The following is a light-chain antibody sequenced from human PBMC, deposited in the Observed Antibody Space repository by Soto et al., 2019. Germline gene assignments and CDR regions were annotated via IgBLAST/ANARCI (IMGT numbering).Light chain of an antibody. Sequence: DIQMTQSPSTLSASVGDRVTITCRASQSISSWLAWYQQKPGKAPKLLISKASRLDSGVPSRFSGSGSGTEFTLTISSLQPDDFTTYYCQQYNSYPWTFGQGTKVEIK. CDR1: QSISSW. CDR2: KAS. J-gene: IGKJ1*01. CDR3: QQYNSYPWT. V-gene: IGKV1-5*03.